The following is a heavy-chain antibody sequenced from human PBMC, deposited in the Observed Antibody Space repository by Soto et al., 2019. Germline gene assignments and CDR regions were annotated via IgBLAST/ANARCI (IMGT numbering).Heavy chain of an antibody. J-gene: IGHJ6*02. CDR2: INHSGST. CDR1: GGSFSGYY. D-gene: IGHD3-3*01. V-gene: IGHV4-34*01. Sequence: SETLSLTCAVYGGSFSGYYWSWIRQPPGKGLEWIGEINHSGSTNYNPSLKSRVTISVDTSKNQFSLKLSSVTAADTAVYYCARGHRPDFWSGLRSPSEHPQRYYYYYGMDVWGQGTTVTVSS. CDR3: ARGHRPDFWSGLRSPSEHPQRYYYYYGMDV.